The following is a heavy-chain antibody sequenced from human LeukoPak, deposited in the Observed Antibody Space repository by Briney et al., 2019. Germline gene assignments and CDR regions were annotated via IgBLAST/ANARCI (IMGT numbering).Heavy chain of an antibody. J-gene: IGHJ4*02. Sequence: TSETLSLTCTVSGGSISSYYWSWIWQPPGKGLEWIGYIYYSGSTNYSPSLKSRVTISVDTSKNQFSLKLSSVTAADTAVYYCARDPGQQLPFGYFDYWGQGTLVTVSS. CDR1: GGSISSYY. D-gene: IGHD6-13*01. CDR2: IYYSGST. V-gene: IGHV4-59*01. CDR3: ARDPGQQLPFGYFDY.